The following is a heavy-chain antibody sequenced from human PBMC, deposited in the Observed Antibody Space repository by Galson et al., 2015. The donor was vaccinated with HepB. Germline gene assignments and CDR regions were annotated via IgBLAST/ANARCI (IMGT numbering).Heavy chain of an antibody. CDR2: ISGSDDGT. J-gene: IGHJ4*02. CDR1: GFTFSTYA. Sequence: SLRLSCAASGFTFSTYAMSWVRQTPGQGLEWVAAISGSDDGTYHAASVRGRFPIPRDASKHTLYLHMNRLRAEDTATYYCAKGMAGSCTRVLCYSFDYWGQGSLVTVSS. CDR3: AKGMAGSCTRVLCYSFDY. D-gene: IGHD2-8*02. V-gene: IGHV3-23*01.